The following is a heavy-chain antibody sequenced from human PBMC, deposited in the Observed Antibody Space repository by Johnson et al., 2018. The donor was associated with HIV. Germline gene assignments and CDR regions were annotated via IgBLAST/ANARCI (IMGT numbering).Heavy chain of an antibody. CDR3: TTDLASDAFDI. CDR1: GFTVSSNY. Sequence: VQLVESGGGVVQPGRSLRLSCAASGFTVSSNYMSWVRQAPGKGLEWVGRIKSTTDGGTTDYAAPVKGRFTISRDDSKNTLYLQMNSLKIEDTAVYYCTTDLASDAFDIWGQGTMVTVSS. CDR2: IKSTTDGGTT. J-gene: IGHJ3*02. V-gene: IGHV3-15*01.